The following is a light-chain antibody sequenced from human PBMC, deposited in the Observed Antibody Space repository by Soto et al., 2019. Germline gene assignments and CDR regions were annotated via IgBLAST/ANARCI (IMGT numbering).Light chain of an antibody. CDR1: SNDVGAYDS. V-gene: IGLV2-23*01. CDR2: RGT. CDR3: CSSAPESTYV. Sequence: QSALAQPASVSGSPGQSITISCTGTSNDVGAYDSLSWYQQHPHKAPQVIIYRGTQRPSGASNRFSASTSGNAASLTISGPQADDEADYFCCSSAPESTYVCGTGTKVTVL. J-gene: IGLJ1*01.